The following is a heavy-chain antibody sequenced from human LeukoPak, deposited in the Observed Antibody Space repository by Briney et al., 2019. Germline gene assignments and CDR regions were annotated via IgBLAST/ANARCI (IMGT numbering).Heavy chain of an antibody. CDR1: GGSFSGYY. J-gene: IGHJ6*03. CDR2: INHSGST. D-gene: IGHD6-13*01. V-gene: IGHV4-34*01. Sequence: SETLSLTCAVYGGSFSGYYWSWIRQPPGKGLEWIGEINHSGSTYYNPSLKSRVTISVDTSKNQFSLKLSSVTAADTAVYYCAREGSAAAGPYYYYMDVWGKGTTVTVSS. CDR3: AREGSAAAGPYYYYMDV.